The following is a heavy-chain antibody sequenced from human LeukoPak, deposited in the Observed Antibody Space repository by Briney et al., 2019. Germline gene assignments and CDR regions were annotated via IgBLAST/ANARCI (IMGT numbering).Heavy chain of an antibody. J-gene: IGHJ4*02. CDR1: GFTVSSNY. Sequence: PGGSLRLSCAASGFTVSSNYRSWVRQAPGKGLEWVSLIDTGGSTYYAGSVRGRFTISRDNSKNTLYLQMNSLRAEDTAVYYCAREYLDGSGWYAYFDYWGQGTLVTVSS. D-gene: IGHD6-19*01. V-gene: IGHV3-53*01. CDR3: AREYLDGSGWYAYFDY. CDR2: IDTGGST.